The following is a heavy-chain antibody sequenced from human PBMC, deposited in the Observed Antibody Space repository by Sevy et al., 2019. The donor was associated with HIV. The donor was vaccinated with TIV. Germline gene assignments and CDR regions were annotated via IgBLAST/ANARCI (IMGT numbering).Heavy chain of an antibody. CDR2: IYYSGST. Sequence: SETLSLTCTVSGGSISSYYWSWIRQPPGKGLEWIGYIYYSGSTNYNPSLKSRVTISVDTSKNQFTLKQSAVTAADTAEYYWARDIMVRDVTRSYYYGMDVWGQGTTVTVSS. D-gene: IGHD3-10*01. CDR3: ARDIMVRDVTRSYYYGMDV. V-gene: IGHV4-59*01. CDR1: GGSISSYY. J-gene: IGHJ6*02.